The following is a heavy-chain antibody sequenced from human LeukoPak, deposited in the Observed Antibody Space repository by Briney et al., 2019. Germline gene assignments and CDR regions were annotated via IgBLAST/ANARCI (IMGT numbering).Heavy chain of an antibody. J-gene: IGHJ4*02. Sequence: GGSLRLSCAASGFTVRGSSLHWVRQAPGKGLEWVGRIKSKTDGGTTDYAAPVKGRFTISRDDSKNTLYLQMNSLKTEDTAVYYCTTAGYSRYAGGQGTLVTVSS. D-gene: IGHD6-13*01. CDR2: IKSKTDGGTT. V-gene: IGHV3-15*01. CDR3: TTAGYSRYA. CDR1: GFTVRGSS.